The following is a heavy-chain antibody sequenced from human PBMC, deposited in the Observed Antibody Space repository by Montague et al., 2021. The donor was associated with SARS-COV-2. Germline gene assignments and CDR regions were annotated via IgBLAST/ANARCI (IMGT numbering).Heavy chain of an antibody. CDR2: IYSSGST. V-gene: IGHV4-59*01. CDR1: VACIIGSY. J-gene: IGHJ4*02. Sequence: SETLSLTCAVSVACIIGSYWGWVRQHPGEVPSWIGNIYSSGSTHYNPSLKSRVTISVDTSKSQFSLRLTSVTAADTVVYYCVREGRSSAYAMDYWGQGTLVTVSS. CDR3: VREGRSSAYAMDY. D-gene: IGHD3-22*01.